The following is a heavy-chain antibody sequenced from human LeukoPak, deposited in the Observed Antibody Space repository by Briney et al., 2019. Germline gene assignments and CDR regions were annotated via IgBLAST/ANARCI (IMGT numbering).Heavy chain of an antibody. J-gene: IGHJ3*02. D-gene: IGHD3-22*01. CDR1: GGAVSSGRYY. V-gene: IGHV4-61*01. CDR3: ARGGYYDKEAFDI. CDR2: IYYSGST. Sequence: PSETLSLTCTVSGGAVSSGRYYWSWIRQPPGQGLEWIGYIYYSGSTNYNTSLKSRVTISVDTSKNQFSLKLSSVTAADTAVYYCARGGYYDKEAFDIWGQGTMVTVSS.